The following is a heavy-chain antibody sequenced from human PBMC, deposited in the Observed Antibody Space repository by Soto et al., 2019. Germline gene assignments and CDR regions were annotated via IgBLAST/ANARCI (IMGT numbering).Heavy chain of an antibody. V-gene: IGHV4-59*01. CDR2: IYYSGST. J-gene: IGHJ4*02. Sequence: QVQLQESGPGLVKPSETLSLTCTVSGGSISSYYWSWIRQPPGKGLEWIGYIYYSGSTNYNPSLKSRVTISGDSAKNQFSLKLSSVTAADTAVYYCARGRWPTWHYYFDYWGQGTLVTVSS. D-gene: IGHD2-15*01. CDR3: ARGRWPTWHYYFDY. CDR1: GGSISSYY.